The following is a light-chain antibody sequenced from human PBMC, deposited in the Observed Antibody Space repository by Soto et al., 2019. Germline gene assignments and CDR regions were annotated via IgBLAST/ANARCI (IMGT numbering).Light chain of an antibody. V-gene: IGLV2-11*01. CDR2: DVT. Sequence: GLTQPRLVSVSRGQSVTISCTGISSDLSGYNYVSWYRQHPGKAPKLMIYDVTKRPSGVPDRFSGSKSGNTASLTISGLQAEDEADYYCCSFEDTEISEIYGTAINV. CDR1: SSDLSGYNY. J-gene: IGLJ1*01. CDR3: CSFEDTEISEI.